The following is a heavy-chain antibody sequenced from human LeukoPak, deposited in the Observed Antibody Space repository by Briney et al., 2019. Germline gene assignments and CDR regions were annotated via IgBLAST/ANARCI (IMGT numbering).Heavy chain of an antibody. J-gene: IGHJ6*02. Sequence: GGSLRLSCAASGFTFSSYAMSWVRQAPGKGLEYVSAISSNGGSTYYANSVKGRFTISRDNSKNTLYLQMGSLRAEDMAVYYCARGSVVIEGNYYYYGMDVWGQGTTVTVSS. CDR1: GFTFSSYA. CDR3: ARGSVVIEGNYYYYGMDV. D-gene: IGHD3-22*01. CDR2: ISSNGGST. V-gene: IGHV3-64*01.